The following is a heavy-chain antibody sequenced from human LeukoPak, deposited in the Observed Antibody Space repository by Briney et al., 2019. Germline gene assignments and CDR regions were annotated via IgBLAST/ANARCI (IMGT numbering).Heavy chain of an antibody. CDR1: GFTVSSDY. V-gene: IGHV3-53*05. CDR2: IYSGGNT. J-gene: IGHJ4*02. D-gene: IGHD2-15*01. CDR3: AKDMTVGCSGGSCY. Sequence: GGSLRLSCVASGFTVSSDYMSWVRQAPGKGLEWVSVIYSGGNTYYADSVKGRFTISRDNSKNTLYLQMNSLRAEDTAVYYCAKDMTVGCSGGSCYWGQGTLVTVSS.